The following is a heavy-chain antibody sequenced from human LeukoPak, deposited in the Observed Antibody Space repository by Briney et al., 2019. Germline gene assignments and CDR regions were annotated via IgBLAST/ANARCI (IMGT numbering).Heavy chain of an antibody. D-gene: IGHD4-17*01. Sequence: GGSLRLSCAASGFTFSSYAMSWVRQAPGKGLEWVSAISGSGGSTYYADSVKGRFTISRDNSKNTLYLQMNSLRAEDTAVYYCARGPRDGDHSPYNYWGQGTLVTVSS. J-gene: IGHJ4*02. CDR3: ARGPRDGDHSPYNY. CDR2: ISGSGGST. CDR1: GFTFSSYA. V-gene: IGHV3-23*01.